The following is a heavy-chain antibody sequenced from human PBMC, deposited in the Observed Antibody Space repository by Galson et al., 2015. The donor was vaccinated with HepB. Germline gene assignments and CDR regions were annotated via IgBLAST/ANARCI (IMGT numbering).Heavy chain of an antibody. CDR2: IIPIFGTA. J-gene: IGHJ4*02. D-gene: IGHD6-13*01. Sequence: SAKVSCKASGGTFSSYAISWVRQAPGQGLEWMGGIIPIFGTANYAQKFQGRVTITADKSTSTAYMELSSLRSEDTAVYYCARENPPSSSREEGPFDYWGQGTLVTVSS. V-gene: IGHV1-69*06. CDR1: GGTFSSYA. CDR3: ARENPPSSSREEGPFDY.